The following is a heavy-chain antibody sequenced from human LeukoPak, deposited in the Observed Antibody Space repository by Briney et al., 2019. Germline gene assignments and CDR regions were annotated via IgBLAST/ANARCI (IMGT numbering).Heavy chain of an antibody. Sequence: SSETLSLTCAVYGGSFSGYYWSWIRQPPGKGLEWIGEINHSGSTNYNPSLKSRVTISVDTSKNQFSLKLSSVTAADTAVYYCARGGYSYGYGGLDWFDPWGQGTLVTVSS. CDR1: GGSFSGYY. D-gene: IGHD5-18*01. CDR3: ARGGYSYGYGGLDWFDP. V-gene: IGHV4-34*09. CDR2: INHSGST. J-gene: IGHJ5*02.